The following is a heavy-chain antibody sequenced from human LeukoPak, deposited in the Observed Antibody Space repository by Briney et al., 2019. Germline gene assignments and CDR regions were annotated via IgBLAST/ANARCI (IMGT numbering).Heavy chain of an antibody. CDR1: GGSISSSSYY. Sequence: SETLSLTCTVSGGSISSSSYYWGWIRQPPGKGLEWIGEINHSGSTNYNPSLKSRVTISVDTSKNQFSLKLGSVTAADTAVYYCARGLGGWLRLFDYWGQGTLVTVSS. CDR3: ARGLGGWLRLFDY. V-gene: IGHV4-39*07. D-gene: IGHD6-19*01. J-gene: IGHJ4*02. CDR2: INHSGST.